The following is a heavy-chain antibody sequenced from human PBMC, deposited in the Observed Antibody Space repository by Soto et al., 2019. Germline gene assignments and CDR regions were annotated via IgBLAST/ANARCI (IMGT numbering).Heavy chain of an antibody. CDR2: IYSGGST. CDR1: GVTVSSNY. D-gene: IGHD1-26*01. J-gene: IGHJ4*02. CDR3: ARDRYPFDY. V-gene: IGHV3-53*01. Sequence: GGSLRFSCAASGVTVSSNYMSWVRQATGKGLEWVSVIYSGGSTYYADSVKGRFTISRDNSKNTLYLQMNSLRAEDTAVYYCARDRYPFDYWGQGTLVTVSS.